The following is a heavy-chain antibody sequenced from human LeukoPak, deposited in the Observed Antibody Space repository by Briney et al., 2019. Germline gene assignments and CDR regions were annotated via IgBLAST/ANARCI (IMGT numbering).Heavy chain of an antibody. CDR3: ARDRGHSGYDLYDY. V-gene: IGHV3-33*01. Sequence: GRSLRLSCAASGFTFRSYAMHWVRQTPGKGLAGVAVIWYDGSNTYYADSVKGRFTISRDDSKNTLYLQMDSLRVEDTAVYYCARDRGHSGYDLYDYWGQGTLVTVSS. D-gene: IGHD5-12*01. J-gene: IGHJ4*02. CDR1: GFTFRSYA. CDR2: IWYDGSNT.